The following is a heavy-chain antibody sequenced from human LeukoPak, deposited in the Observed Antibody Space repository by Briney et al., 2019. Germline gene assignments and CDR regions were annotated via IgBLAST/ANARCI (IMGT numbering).Heavy chain of an antibody. CDR3: ARLDYYGSGSYGLSFDY. CDR1: GGSFSGYY. CDR2: ISYSGST. D-gene: IGHD3-10*01. V-gene: IGHV4-34*01. Sequence: PSETLSLTCAVYGGSFSGYYWNWIRQPPGKGLEWIGSISYSGSTYYNPSLKSRVTISVDTSKNQFSLKLSSVTAADTAVYYCARLDYYGSGSYGLSFDYWGQGTLVTVSS. J-gene: IGHJ4*02.